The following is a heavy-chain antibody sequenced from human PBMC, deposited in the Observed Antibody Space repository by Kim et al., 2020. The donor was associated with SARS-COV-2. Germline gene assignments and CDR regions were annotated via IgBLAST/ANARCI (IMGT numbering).Heavy chain of an antibody. J-gene: IGHJ6*02. CDR1: GYTFTSYG. CDR3: ARERVVVAATHYYYYGMDV. Sequence: ASVKVSCKASGYTFTSYGISWVRQAPGQGLEWMGWISAYNGNTNYAQKLQGRVTTTTDTSTSTAYMELRSLRSDDTAVYYCARERVVVAATHYYYYGMDVWGQGTTVTVSS. D-gene: IGHD2-15*01. CDR2: ISAYNGNT. V-gene: IGHV1-18*01.